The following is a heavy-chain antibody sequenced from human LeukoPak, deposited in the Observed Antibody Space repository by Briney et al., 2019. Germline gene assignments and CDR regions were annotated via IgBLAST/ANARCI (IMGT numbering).Heavy chain of an antibody. Sequence: SVKVSCKASGFTFTSSVVQWVRQARGQGLEWIGWIVVGSGNTNYAQKFQERVTITRDMSTNTAYMELSSLRYEDTAVYYCAAVRRNWNDERGGWFDPWGQGTLVTVSS. J-gene: IGHJ5*02. CDR2: IVVGSGNT. CDR3: AAVRRNWNDERGGWFDP. V-gene: IGHV1-58*01. CDR1: GFTFTSSV. D-gene: IGHD1-1*01.